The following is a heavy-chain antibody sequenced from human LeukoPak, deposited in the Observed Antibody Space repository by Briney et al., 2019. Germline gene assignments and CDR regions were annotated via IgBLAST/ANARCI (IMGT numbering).Heavy chain of an antibody. CDR1: GFTFSSYW. V-gene: IGHV3-7*01. CDR3: ARGRKPSRRYCTSTSCYHFDY. D-gene: IGHD2-2*01. J-gene: IGHJ4*02. CDR2: IKQDGSEK. Sequence: PGGSLRLSCAASGFTFSSYWMSWVRQAPGKDLEWVAKIKQDGSEKYYVDSVKGRFTISRDNAKNSLYLQMNSLRAEDTAVYYCARGRKPSRRYCTSTSCYHFDYWGQGTLVTVSS.